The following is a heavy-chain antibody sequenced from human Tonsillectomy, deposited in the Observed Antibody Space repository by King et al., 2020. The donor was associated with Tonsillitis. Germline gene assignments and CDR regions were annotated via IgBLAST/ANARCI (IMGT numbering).Heavy chain of an antibody. Sequence: VQLVESGGGVVQPGRSLRLSCAASGFTFSSYGMHWVRQAPGKGLEWVALISYDGSNKYYADSVKGRFTISRDNSKNTLYLQMNSLRAEDTAVYYCANDQRQWLVRGYFDYWGQGPLVTVSS. J-gene: IGHJ4*02. CDR1: GFTFSSYG. D-gene: IGHD6-19*01. CDR2: ISYDGSNK. CDR3: ANDQRQWLVRGYFDY. V-gene: IGHV3-30*18.